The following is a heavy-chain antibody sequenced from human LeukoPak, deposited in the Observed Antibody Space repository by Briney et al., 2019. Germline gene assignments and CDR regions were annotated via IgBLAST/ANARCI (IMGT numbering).Heavy chain of an antibody. CDR1: GFTFSSYA. CDR3: AKDITRNDYGDPPTFDY. Sequence: PGGSLRLSCAASGFTFSSYAMSWVRQAPGKGLEWVSAISGSGGSTYYADSVKGRFTIPRDNAKNSLYLQMNSLRAEDTALYYCAKDITRNDYGDPPTFDYWGQGTLVTVSS. V-gene: IGHV3-23*01. D-gene: IGHD4-17*01. J-gene: IGHJ4*02. CDR2: ISGSGGST.